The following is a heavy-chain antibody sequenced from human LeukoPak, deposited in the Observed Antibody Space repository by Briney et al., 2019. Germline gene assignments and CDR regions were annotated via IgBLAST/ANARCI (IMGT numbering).Heavy chain of an antibody. D-gene: IGHD1-26*01. CDR2: ISGSGGRT. Sequence: GGILRLSCGASGFTFSTYGMSWVRQAPGKGLEWVSGISGSGGRTYYADSVKGRFTVSRDNSKNTLYLQMSRLTAADTAVYYCAKDRSIGTYYTFDHWGQGTLVTVSS. CDR1: GFTFSTYG. J-gene: IGHJ4*02. CDR3: AKDRSIGTYYTFDH. V-gene: IGHV3-23*01.